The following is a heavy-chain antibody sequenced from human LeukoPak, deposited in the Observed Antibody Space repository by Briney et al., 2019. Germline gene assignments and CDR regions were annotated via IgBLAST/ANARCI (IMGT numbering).Heavy chain of an antibody. Sequence: GGSLRLSCAASGLTFSIAWMSWVRQAPGQGLEWVARIKTKTDGETTEYAAPVKGRFTISRDDSKNTLYLQMNSLKTEDTAVYYCTTESGAPTTYFDYWGQGTLVTVSS. CDR2: IKTKTDGETT. V-gene: IGHV3-15*01. J-gene: IGHJ4*02. CDR3: TTESGAPTTYFDY. CDR1: GLTFSIAW. D-gene: IGHD4-17*01.